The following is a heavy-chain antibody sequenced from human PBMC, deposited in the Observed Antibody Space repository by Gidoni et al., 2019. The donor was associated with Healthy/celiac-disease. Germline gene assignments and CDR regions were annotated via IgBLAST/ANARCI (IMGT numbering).Heavy chain of an antibody. CDR1: GFTFSSSE. Sequence: EVQLVESGGGLVQPGGSLRLSCAASGFTFSSSEMTWVRQAPGKGLEWVSYISSSGSTIYYADSVKGRFTISRDNAKNSLYLQMNSLRAEDTAVYYCARGRGSAHYYGSGSYYNVGDYWGQGTLVTVSS. CDR2: ISSSGSTI. CDR3: ARGRGSAHYYGSGSYYNVGDY. D-gene: IGHD3-10*01. V-gene: IGHV3-48*03. J-gene: IGHJ4*02.